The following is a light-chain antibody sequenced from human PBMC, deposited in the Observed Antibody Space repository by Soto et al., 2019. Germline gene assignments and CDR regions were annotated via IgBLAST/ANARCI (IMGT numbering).Light chain of an antibody. J-gene: IGLJ2*01. V-gene: IGLV2-23*01. CDR2: EGS. CDR3: CSYAGISAVV. CDR1: SSDVGSYNL. Sequence: QSALTQPASVSGSPEQSITISCTGTSSDVGSYNLVSWYQQHPGTAPKLMIYEGSQRPSVVSSRFAGSKSGTTASLTISGLQAEDAADYYGCSYAGISAVVFGGGTKLTVL.